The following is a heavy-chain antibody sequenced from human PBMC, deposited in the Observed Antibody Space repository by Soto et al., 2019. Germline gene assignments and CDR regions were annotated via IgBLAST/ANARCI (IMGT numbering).Heavy chain of an antibody. CDR2: ISSSTSYT. CDR3: ARNVRGGSDYYFDY. V-gene: IGHV3-11*05. J-gene: IGHJ4*02. D-gene: IGHD3-10*01. CDR1: GFTFSDYY. Sequence: QVQLVESGGGLVKPGGSLRLSCAASGFTFSDYYMTWIRQAPGKGLEWVSYISSSTSYTNSADSVKGRFTTSRDNAKNSLYLQMNSLRSEDTAVYYCARNVRGGSDYYFDYWGQGTLVTVSS.